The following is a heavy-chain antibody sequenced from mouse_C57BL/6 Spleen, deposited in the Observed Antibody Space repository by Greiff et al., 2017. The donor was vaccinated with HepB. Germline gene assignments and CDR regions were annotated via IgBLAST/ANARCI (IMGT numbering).Heavy chain of an antibody. CDR1: GYTFTSYW. D-gene: IGHD3-2*02. Sequence: QVQLKQPGAELVRPGSSVKLSCKASGYTFTSYWMHWVKQRPIQGLEWIGNIDPSDSETHYNQKFKDKATLTVDKSSSTAYMQLSSLTSEDSAVYYCARSDSSGYSYWYFDVWGTGTTVTVSS. CDR3: ARSDSSGYSYWYFDV. CDR2: IDPSDSET. J-gene: IGHJ1*03. V-gene: IGHV1-52*01.